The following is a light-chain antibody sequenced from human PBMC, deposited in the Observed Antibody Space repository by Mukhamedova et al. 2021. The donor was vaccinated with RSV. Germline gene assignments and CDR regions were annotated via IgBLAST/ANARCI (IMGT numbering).Light chain of an antibody. Sequence: GQSPQLLIYLGSHRASGVPYRFSGSGSGTDFTLKISKVESEDVGVYYCMQALQTHYTFGQGTTLEI. CDR2: LGS. CDR3: MQALQTHYT. J-gene: IGKJ2*01. V-gene: IGKV2-28*01.